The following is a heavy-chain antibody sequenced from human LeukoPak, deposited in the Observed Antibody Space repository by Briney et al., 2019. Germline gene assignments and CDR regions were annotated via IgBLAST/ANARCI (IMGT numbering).Heavy chain of an antibody. CDR3: ARDEYCSSTSCYGPYGMDV. J-gene: IGHJ6*04. Sequence: ASVKVSCKASGYTFTSYGISWVQQAPGQGLEWMGWISAYNGNTNYAQKLQGRVTMTTDTSTSTAYMELRSLRSDDTAVYYCARDEYCSSTSCYGPYGMDVWGKGTTVTVSS. CDR2: ISAYNGNT. CDR1: GYTFTSYG. D-gene: IGHD2-2*01. V-gene: IGHV1-18*04.